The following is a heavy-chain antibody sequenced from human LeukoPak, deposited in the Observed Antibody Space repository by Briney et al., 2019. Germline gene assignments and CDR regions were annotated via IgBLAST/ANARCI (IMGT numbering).Heavy chain of an antibody. V-gene: IGHV3-11*01. J-gene: IGHJ3*02. Sequence: KSGGSLRLSCAASGFTFSDYYMSWIRQAPGKGLEWVSHISTSGTTIYYADSVKVRFTISRDNAKNSLYLQMNSLRAEDTAVYYCARVTGDDAFDIWAKGQWSPSLQ. CDR2: ISTSGTTI. D-gene: IGHD1-20*01. CDR1: GFTFSDYY. CDR3: ARVTGDDAFDI.